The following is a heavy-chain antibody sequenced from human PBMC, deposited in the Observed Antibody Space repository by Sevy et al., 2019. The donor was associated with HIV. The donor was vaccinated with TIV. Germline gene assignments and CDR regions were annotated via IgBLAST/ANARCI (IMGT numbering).Heavy chain of an antibody. CDR1: GYIFSDYN. V-gene: IGHV1-2*06. J-gene: IGHJ3*02. CDR2: INPNSGVT. CDR3: VREDINAPRTLLSFDI. D-gene: IGHD3-3*01. Sequence: ASVKVSCKTTGYIFSDYNMHWVRQAPGQGLEWMALINPNSGVTMYPHNFRGRVSVTRDTSMSTAYMELSGLTSDHTAVYYCVREDINAPRTLLSFDIWGQGTMVTVSS.